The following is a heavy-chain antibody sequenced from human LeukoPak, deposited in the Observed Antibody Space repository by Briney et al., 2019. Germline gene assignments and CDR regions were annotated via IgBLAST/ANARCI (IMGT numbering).Heavy chain of an antibody. CDR2: INSDGSWT. CDR3: VSFYETY. J-gene: IGHJ4*02. D-gene: IGHD2-2*01. V-gene: IGHV3-74*01. Sequence: GGSLRLSCAASGNYWMHWVRQTPGKGLVWVSHINSDGSWTSYADSVKGRFTISKDNAKNTVYLQMNNLRAEDTAVYYCVSFYETYWGRGTLVTVSS. CDR1: GNYW.